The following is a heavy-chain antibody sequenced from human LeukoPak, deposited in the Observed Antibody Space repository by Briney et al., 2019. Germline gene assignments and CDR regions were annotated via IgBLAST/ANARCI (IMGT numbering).Heavy chain of an antibody. CDR3: ARDGDMGGDSTLAPGYMDV. D-gene: IGHD6-13*01. J-gene: IGHJ6*03. CDR1: GYTFTSYG. CDR2: ISAYNGNT. V-gene: IGHV1-18*01. Sequence: VASVKVSCKASGYTFTSYGISWVRQAPGQGLEWMGWISAYNGNTNYAQKLQGRVTMTTDTSTSTAYMEPRSLRSDDTAVFYCARDGDMGGDSTLAPGYMDVWGKGTTVTISS.